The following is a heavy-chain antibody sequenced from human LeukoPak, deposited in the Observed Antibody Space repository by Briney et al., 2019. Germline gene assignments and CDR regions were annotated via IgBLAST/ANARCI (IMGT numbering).Heavy chain of an antibody. J-gene: IGHJ6*02. D-gene: IGHD3-22*01. V-gene: IGHV1-69*04. CDR1: GGTFSSYA. CDR3: ARDYDSSGYYPIYYYYGMDV. Sequence: SVKVSCKASGGTFSSYAISWVRQAPGQGLEWMGRIIPILGIANYAQKFQGRVTMTTDTSTSTAYMELRSLRSDDTAVYYCARDYDSSGYYPIYYYYGMDVWGQGTTVTVSS. CDR2: IIPILGIA.